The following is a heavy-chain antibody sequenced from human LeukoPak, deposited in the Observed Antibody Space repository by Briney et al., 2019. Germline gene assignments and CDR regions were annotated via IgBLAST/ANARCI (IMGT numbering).Heavy chain of an antibody. CDR2: INPSGGST. D-gene: IGHD4-17*01. CDR3: ARDPAEANYGHFGYFDY. CDR1: GYTFTSYY. Sequence: ASVKVSCKTSGYTFTSYYMHWVRQAPGQGLEYMGIINPSGGSTSYAQKFQGRVTMTRDTSTSTVYMELSSLRSEDTAVYYCARDPAEANYGHFGYFDYWGQGTLVTVSS. V-gene: IGHV1-46*01. J-gene: IGHJ4*02.